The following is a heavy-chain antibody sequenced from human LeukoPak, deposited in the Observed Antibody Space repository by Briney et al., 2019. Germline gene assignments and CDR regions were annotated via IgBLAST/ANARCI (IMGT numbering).Heavy chain of an antibody. CDR2: TNQDGTNQ. CDR3: SRSLDY. Sequence: GGSLRLSCVASGFPFSGYWMDWVRQAPGKGMEWVANTNQDGTNQYYAASVKGRFSISRDNAKNSLYLQMNSLRAEDTAVYYCSRSLDYLGQGALVTVSS. J-gene: IGHJ4*02. CDR1: GFPFSGYW. V-gene: IGHV3-7*01.